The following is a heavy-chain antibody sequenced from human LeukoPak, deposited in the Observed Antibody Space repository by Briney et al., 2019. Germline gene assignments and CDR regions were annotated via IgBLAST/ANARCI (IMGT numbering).Heavy chain of an antibody. V-gene: IGHV3-30*04. CDR1: GFTFSSYA. D-gene: IGHD5-18*01. CDR3: AGVDAAMPDAFDI. Sequence: SLRLSCAASGFTFSSYAMHWVRQAPGKGLEWVAVTSYDGSNKYYADSVKGRFTISRDNSKNTLYLQMNSLRAEDTAVYYCAGVDAAMPDAFDIWGQGTTVTVSS. CDR2: TSYDGSNK. J-gene: IGHJ3*02.